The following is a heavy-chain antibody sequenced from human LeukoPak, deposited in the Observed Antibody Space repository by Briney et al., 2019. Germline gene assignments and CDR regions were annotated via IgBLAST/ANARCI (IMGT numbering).Heavy chain of an antibody. V-gene: IGHV4-59*01. CDR3: ATGGSYGPLFDF. CDR1: GGSISSNY. Sequence: SETLSLTCTVSGGSISSNYWSWIRQPPGRGLEWIGYIYYSGSTNYNPSLKSRVTISVDTSKDQFSLRLSSVTAADTAMYYCATGGSYGPLFDFWGQGTLVTVCS. CDR2: IYYSGST. J-gene: IGHJ4*02. D-gene: IGHD1-26*01.